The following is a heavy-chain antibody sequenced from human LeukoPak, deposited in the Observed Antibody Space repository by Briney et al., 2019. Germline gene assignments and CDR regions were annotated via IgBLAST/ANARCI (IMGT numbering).Heavy chain of an antibody. CDR2: ISGSGGST. D-gene: IGHD6-19*01. CDR3: AKTTAGYSSGRYPGWPVDY. J-gene: IGHJ4*02. CDR1: GFTFGSYA. Sequence: GGSLRLPCAASGFTFGSYAMYWVRQAPGKGLEWVSGISGSGGSTFYADSVKGRFTISRDNSENTVYLQMNSLRADGTAVYYCAKTTAGYSSGRYPGWPVDYWGQGTLVTVSS. V-gene: IGHV3-23*01.